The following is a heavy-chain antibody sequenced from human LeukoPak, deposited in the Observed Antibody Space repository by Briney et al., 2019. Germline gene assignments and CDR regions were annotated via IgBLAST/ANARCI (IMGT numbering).Heavy chain of an antibody. Sequence: PGGSLRLSCAASGFTFSSYAMHWVRQAPGKGLEWVAVISYDGSNKYYADSVKGRFTISRDNSKNTLYLQMNSLRAEDTAVYYCARAKESRYLWPWAFDIWGQGTMVTVSP. CDR2: ISYDGSNK. V-gene: IGHV3-30-3*01. CDR1: GFTFSSYA. CDR3: ARAKESRYLWPWAFDI. D-gene: IGHD3-10*01. J-gene: IGHJ3*02.